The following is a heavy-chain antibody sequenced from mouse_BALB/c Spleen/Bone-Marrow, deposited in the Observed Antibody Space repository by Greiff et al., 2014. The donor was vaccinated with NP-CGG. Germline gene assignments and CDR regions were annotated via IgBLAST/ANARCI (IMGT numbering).Heavy chain of an antibody. CDR2: INPSTGYT. D-gene: IGHD1-1*01. Sequence: VKLMVSGAELAKPGASVKMSCKASGYTFTSYWMHWVKQRPGQGLEWIGYINPSTGYTEYNQKFKDKATLTADKSSSTAYMQLSSLTSEDSAVYYCARPPYYYGSSYDAMDYWGQGTSVTVSA. V-gene: IGHV1-7*01. J-gene: IGHJ4*01. CDR1: GYTFTSYW. CDR3: ARPPYYYGSSYDAMDY.